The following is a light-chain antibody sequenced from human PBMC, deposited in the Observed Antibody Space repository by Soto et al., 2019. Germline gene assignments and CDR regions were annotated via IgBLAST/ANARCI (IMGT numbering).Light chain of an antibody. CDR1: QSVSSN. Sequence: EIGMTQSPATLSVSPGERATLSCRASQSVSSNLAWYQQRPGQAPRLLIYGASTRATGIPARFSGSGSGTEFTLTISSLQSEDFAVYYCQHYRNWPPRYTFGQGTKLEVK. CDR2: GAS. V-gene: IGKV3-15*01. J-gene: IGKJ2*01. CDR3: QHYRNWPPRYT.